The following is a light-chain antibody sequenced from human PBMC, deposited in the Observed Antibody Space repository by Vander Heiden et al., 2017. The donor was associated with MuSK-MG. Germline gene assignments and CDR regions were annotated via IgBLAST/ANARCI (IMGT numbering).Light chain of an antibody. Sequence: SSELTQDPAVSVALGQTVRITCQGDSPRRYYASWYQQRPGQAPVLVIYSKNNRPSGIPDRFSGSRSGNTASLTITGAQAEDEADYYCNSRDSSGNQYVFGTGTKVTVL. CDR1: SPRRYY. CDR2: SKN. CDR3: NSRDSSGNQYV. J-gene: IGLJ1*01. V-gene: IGLV3-19*01.